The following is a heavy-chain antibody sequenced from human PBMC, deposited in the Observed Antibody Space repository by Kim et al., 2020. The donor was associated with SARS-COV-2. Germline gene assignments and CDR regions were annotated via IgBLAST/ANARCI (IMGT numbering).Heavy chain of an antibody. V-gene: IGHV3-73*01. CDR1: GFTFSGSA. CDR3: TRLDCSSTTCLYYFDY. Sequence: GGSLRLSCAASGFTFSGSAIHWVRQASGKGLEWVGRIKDKASSYGTAYAASVKGRFTISRDDSKNTAYLQMDSLKTEDTAVYYCTRLDCSSTTCLYYFDYWGQGGLVTVSS. D-gene: IGHD2-2*01. CDR2: IKDKASSYGT. J-gene: IGHJ4*02.